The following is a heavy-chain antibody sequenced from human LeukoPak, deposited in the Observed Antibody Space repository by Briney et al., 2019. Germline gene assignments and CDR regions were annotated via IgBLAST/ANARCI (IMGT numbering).Heavy chain of an antibody. CDR3: ARGPGFQRGYDLAGYYFDY. V-gene: IGHV4-34*01. J-gene: IGHJ4*02. D-gene: IGHD5-12*01. CDR1: GGSFSGYY. CDR2: INHSGST. Sequence: SETLSLTCAVYGGSFSGYYWSWIRQPPGKGLEWIGEINHSGSTNYNPSLKSRVTISVDTSKNQFSLKLSSVTAAVTAVYYCARGPGFQRGYDLAGYYFDYWGQGTLVTVSS.